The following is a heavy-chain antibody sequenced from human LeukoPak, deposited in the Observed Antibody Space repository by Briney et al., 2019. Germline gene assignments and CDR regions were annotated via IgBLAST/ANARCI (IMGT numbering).Heavy chain of an antibody. CDR2: INHSGST. J-gene: IGHJ4*02. CDR3: ARAPGNGYLVDY. CDR1: GGSFSGYY. D-gene: IGHD5-24*01. V-gene: IGHV4-34*01. Sequence: SETLSLTCAVYGGSFSGYYWSWIRQPPGKGLEWIGEINHSGSTNHNPSLKSRVTISVDTSKNQFSLKLSSVTAADTAVYYCARAPGNGYLVDYWGQGTLVTVSS.